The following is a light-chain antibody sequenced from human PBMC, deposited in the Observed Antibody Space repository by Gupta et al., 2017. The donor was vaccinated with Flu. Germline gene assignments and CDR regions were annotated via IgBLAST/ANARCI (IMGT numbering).Light chain of an antibody. Sequence: SSELTQDPAVSVVLGQTVRITCHGDSLTYFYANWYKQKPGKAPVLVIYGKNNRPSGIPDRFSGSSSANAASLTITGAQAEDEADYYCNSRDSSCNHHWVFGGWTKLTVL. CDR3: NSRDSSCNHHWV. CDR2: GKN. CDR1: SLTYFY. J-gene: IGLJ3*02. V-gene: IGLV3-19*01.